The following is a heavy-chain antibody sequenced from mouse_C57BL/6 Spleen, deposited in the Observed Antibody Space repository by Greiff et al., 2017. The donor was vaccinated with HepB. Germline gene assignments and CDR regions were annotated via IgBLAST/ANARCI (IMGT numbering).Heavy chain of an antibody. D-gene: IGHD1-1*01. CDR3: ARQRTTGFDY. V-gene: IGHV5-6*02. Sequence: DVMLVESGGDLVKPGGSLKLSCAASGFTFSSYGMSWVRQTPDKRLEWVATISSGGSYTYYPDSVKGRFTISRDNAKNTLYLQMSSLKSEDTAMYYCARQRTTGFDYWGQGTTLTVSS. CDR2: ISSGGSYT. J-gene: IGHJ2*01. CDR1: GFTFSSYG.